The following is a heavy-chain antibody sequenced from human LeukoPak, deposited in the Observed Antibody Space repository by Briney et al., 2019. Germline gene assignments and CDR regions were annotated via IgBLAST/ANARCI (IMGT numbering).Heavy chain of an antibody. CDR1: GFTFSSYA. Sequence: KSGGSLRLSCAASGFTFSSYAMSWVRQAPGKGLEWVSAISGSGGSTYYADSVKGRFTISRDNSKNTLYLQMNSLRAEDTAVYYCAKDPRLDSGGWYLYFDFWGQGTLVTVSS. CDR3: AKDPRLDSGGWYLYFDF. J-gene: IGHJ4*02. CDR2: ISGSGGST. V-gene: IGHV3-23*01. D-gene: IGHD6-19*01.